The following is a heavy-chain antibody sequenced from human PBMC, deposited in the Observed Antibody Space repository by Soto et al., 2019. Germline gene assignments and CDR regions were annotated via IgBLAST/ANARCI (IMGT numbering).Heavy chain of an antibody. J-gene: IGHJ4*02. Sequence: SETLSLTCTVSGGSISSYYWSWIRQPPGKGLEWIGYIYYSGSTNYNPSLKSRVTISVDTSKNQFSLKLSSVTAADTAVYYCARRVAGTGVDYWGQGTLVTVSS. V-gene: IGHV4-59*08. D-gene: IGHD6-19*01. CDR1: GGSISSYY. CDR3: ARRVAGTGVDY. CDR2: IYYSGST.